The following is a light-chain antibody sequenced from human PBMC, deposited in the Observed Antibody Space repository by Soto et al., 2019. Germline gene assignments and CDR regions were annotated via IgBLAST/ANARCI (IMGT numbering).Light chain of an antibody. CDR3: QQDYSYPLT. J-gene: IGKJ4*01. Sequence: AIQMTQSPSSLSASVGDRVTITCRASQGIKKDLGWYQQKPGKAPNLLSYASSTFQSGVPSRFSGSGSGTDFTLTITSLQPEDFATYFCQQDYSYPLTFGGGTKVELK. CDR2: ASS. CDR1: QGIKKD. V-gene: IGKV1-6*01.